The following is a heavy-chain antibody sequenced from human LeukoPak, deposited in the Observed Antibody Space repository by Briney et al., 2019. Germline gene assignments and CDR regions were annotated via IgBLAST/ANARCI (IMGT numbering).Heavy chain of an antibody. J-gene: IGHJ3*02. D-gene: IGHD3-10*01. CDR2: IYYSGST. CDR1: GGSISSSSYY. V-gene: IGHV4-39*07. Sequence: SETLSLTCTVSGGSISSSSYYWGWIRQPPGKGLEWIGSIYYSGSTYYNPSLKSRVTISVDTSKNQFSLKLSSVTAADTAVYYCASIRTVMVRGLWQVGAFDIWGQGTMVTVSS. CDR3: ASIRTVMVRGLWQVGAFDI.